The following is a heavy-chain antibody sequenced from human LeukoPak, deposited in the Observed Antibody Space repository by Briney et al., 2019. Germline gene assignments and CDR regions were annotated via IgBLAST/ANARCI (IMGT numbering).Heavy chain of an antibody. CDR3: ARGGKYLWLDP. J-gene: IGHJ5*02. V-gene: IGHV4-59*01. D-gene: IGHD3-16*01. CDR2: IYYSGST. CDR1: GGSISSYY. Sequence: PSETLSLTCTVSGGSISSYYWSWIRQPPGKGLEWIGYIYYSGSTNYNPSLKSRVTISVDTSKNQFSLKLSSVTAADTAVYYCARGGKYLWLDPWGQGTLVTVSS.